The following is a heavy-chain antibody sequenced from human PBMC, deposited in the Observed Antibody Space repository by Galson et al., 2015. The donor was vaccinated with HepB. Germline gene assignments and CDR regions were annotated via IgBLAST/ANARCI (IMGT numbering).Heavy chain of an antibody. V-gene: IGHV3-11*01. D-gene: IGHD1-1*01. CDR2: ISSSGSNV. CDR1: GFTFSDYY. Sequence: SLRLSCAASGFTFSDYYMTWVRQAPGKGLEWLVYISSSGSNVNYADSVKGRFTVSRDNAKKLVFLQMNSLRDDDTAVYYCARDRLNDDSRTRWFDPWGQGTLVIVSS. CDR3: ARDRLNDDSRTRWFDP. J-gene: IGHJ5*02.